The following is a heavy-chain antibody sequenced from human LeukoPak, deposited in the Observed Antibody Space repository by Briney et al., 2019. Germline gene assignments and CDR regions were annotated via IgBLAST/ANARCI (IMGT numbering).Heavy chain of an antibody. D-gene: IGHD3-3*01. V-gene: IGHV4-34*01. CDR2: INHSGST. CDR3: ASHSTKYYDFWSGYPTAYYFDY. CDR1: GGSFSGYY. J-gene: IGHJ4*02. Sequence: SETLSLTCAVYGGSFSGYYWSWIRQPPGKGLEWIGEINHSGSTNYNPSLKSRVTISVDTSKNQFSLKLSSVTAADTAVYYCASHSTKYYDFWSGYPTAYYFDYWGQGTLVTVSS.